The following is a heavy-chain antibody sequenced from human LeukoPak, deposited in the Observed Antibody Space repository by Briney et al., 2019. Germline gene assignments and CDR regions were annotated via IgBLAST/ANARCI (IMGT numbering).Heavy chain of an antibody. CDR2: IIPIFGTA. V-gene: IGHV1-69*13. CDR1: GGTFSSYA. J-gene: IGHJ4*02. Sequence: ASVKVSCKASGGTFSSYAISWVRQAPGQGLEWMGGIIPIFGTANYAQKFRGRVTITADESTSTAYMELSSLRSEDTAVYYCARVQWNLYSGSYQFDYWGQGTLVTVSS. D-gene: IGHD1-26*01. CDR3: ARVQWNLYSGSYQFDY.